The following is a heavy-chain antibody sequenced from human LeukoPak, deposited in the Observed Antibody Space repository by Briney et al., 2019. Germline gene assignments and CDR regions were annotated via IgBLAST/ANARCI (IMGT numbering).Heavy chain of an antibody. Sequence: GGSLRLSCAASGFTFSNYGMHWVRQAPGKGLEWLAYIRNDGSYKHYADSVQGRFTISRDNAKNTLYLQMTSLRPEDTAVYYCISSAGDYWGQGTLVTVSS. CDR3: ISSAGDY. CDR1: GFTFSNYG. D-gene: IGHD6-13*01. CDR2: IRNDGSYK. J-gene: IGHJ4*02. V-gene: IGHV3-30*02.